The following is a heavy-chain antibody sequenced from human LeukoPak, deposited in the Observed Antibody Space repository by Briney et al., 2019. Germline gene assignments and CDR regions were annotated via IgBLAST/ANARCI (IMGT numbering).Heavy chain of an antibody. V-gene: IGHV1-2*02. CDR3: ARDRGAAAGTLSYYYYYMDV. CDR1: GYTFTGYY. CDR2: INPNSGGT. J-gene: IGHJ6*03. Sequence: APVKVSCKASGYTFTGYYMHWVRQAPGQGLEWMGWINPNSGGTNYAQKFQGRVTMTRDTSISTAYMELSRLRSDDTAVYYCARDRGAAAGTLSYYYYYMDVWGKGTTVTVSS. D-gene: IGHD6-13*01.